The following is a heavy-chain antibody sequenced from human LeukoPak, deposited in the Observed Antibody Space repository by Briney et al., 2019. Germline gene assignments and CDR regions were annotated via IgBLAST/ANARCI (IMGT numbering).Heavy chain of an antibody. CDR1: GFTFSSYE. CDR2: SRSSGTSI. Sequence: PGGSLRLSCAASGFTFSSYEMNWVRKAPGKGLEWISYSRSSGTSIYYADSVRGRFTVSRDNTKNSLYLQMNSLRAEDTAVYYCARDSPITGSFYYYMDVWAKGPRSPSP. V-gene: IGHV3-48*03. J-gene: IGHJ6*03. CDR3: ARDSPITGSFYYYMDV. D-gene: IGHD1-20*01.